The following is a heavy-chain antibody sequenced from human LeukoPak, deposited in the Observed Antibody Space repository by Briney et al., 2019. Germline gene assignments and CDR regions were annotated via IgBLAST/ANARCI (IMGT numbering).Heavy chain of an antibody. Sequence: SETLSLTCTVSGGSISSYYWSWIRQPPGKGLEWIGYIYYSGSTNYNPSLKSRVTMSEDTSKNQFSLKLSSVTAADTAVYYCARDVDRAVLRYFDWLENWFDPWGQGTLVTVSS. J-gene: IGHJ5*02. V-gene: IGHV4-59*12. CDR2: IYYSGST. CDR1: GGSISSYY. CDR3: ARDVDRAVLRYFDWLENWFDP. D-gene: IGHD3-9*01.